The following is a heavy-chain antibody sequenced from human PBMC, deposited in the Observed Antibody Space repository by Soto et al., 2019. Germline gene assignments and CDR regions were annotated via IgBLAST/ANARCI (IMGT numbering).Heavy chain of an antibody. CDR1: GFTFSSYA. J-gene: IGHJ4*02. V-gene: IGHV3-23*01. Sequence: WGSLRLSCAASGFTFSSYAMSWVRQAPGKGLEWVSAISGSGGSTYYADSVKGRFTISRDNSKNTPYLQMNSLRAEDTAVYYCAKDSTYCSGGSCYPTWGQATLVTVSS. D-gene: IGHD2-15*01. CDR3: AKDSTYCSGGSCYPT. CDR2: ISGSGGST.